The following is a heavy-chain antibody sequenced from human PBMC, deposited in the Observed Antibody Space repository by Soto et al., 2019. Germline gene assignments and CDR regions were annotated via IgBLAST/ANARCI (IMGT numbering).Heavy chain of an antibody. CDR2: ISAYNGNT. CDR3: ARLFVYNALGVGGMDV. J-gene: IGHJ6*02. D-gene: IGHD3-16*01. CDR1: GYTFTSYG. V-gene: IGHV1-18*01. Sequence: QVQLVQSGAEVKKPGASVKVSCKASGYTFTSYGISWVRQAPGQGLEWMGWISAYNGNTNYAQKLQGRVTITSDTSTSTAYMGLRSLRSDDTAVYYCARLFVYNALGVGGMDVWGQGTTVTVSS.